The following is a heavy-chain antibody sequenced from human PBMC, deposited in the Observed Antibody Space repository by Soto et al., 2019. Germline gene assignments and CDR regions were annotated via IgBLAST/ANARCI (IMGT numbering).Heavy chain of an antibody. CDR3: AICFDVIENAFDI. V-gene: IGHV1-69*02. D-gene: IGHD2-21*01. Sequence: QVQLVQSGAEVKKPGSSVKVSCKASGGTFSSYTISWVRQAPGQGLEWMGRIIPILGIANYAQKFQGRVTITADKSTSTAYMELSSLRSEDTAVYYCAICFDVIENAFDIWGQGTMVTVSS. J-gene: IGHJ3*02. CDR1: GGTFSSYT. CDR2: IIPILGIA.